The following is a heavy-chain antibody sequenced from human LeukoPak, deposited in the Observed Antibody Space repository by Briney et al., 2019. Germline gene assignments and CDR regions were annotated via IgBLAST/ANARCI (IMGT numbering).Heavy chain of an antibody. Sequence: GGSLRLSCAASGFTFSSYSMNWVRQAPGKGLEWVSSISSSSSYIYYAGSVKGRFTISRDNAKNSLYLQMNSLRAEDTAVYYCASREPYYYYMDVWGKGTTVTVSS. D-gene: IGHD1-14*01. V-gene: IGHV3-21*01. J-gene: IGHJ6*03. CDR1: GFTFSSYS. CDR3: ASREPYYYYMDV. CDR2: ISSSSSYI.